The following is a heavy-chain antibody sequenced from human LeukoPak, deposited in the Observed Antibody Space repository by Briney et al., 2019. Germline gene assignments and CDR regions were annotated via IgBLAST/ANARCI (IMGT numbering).Heavy chain of an antibody. CDR3: ARADRLDGGPYLIGP. V-gene: IGHV1-2*02. D-gene: IGHD2-21*01. CDR1: GYSFTDYY. Sequence: ASVKVFCKTSGYSFTDYYMHWVPQAPGQGLEWMVWINPNSGGTSSAQKFQGRVTMTRDTSITTVYMEVSWLTSDDTAIYYCARADRLDGGPYLIGPWGQGTLVTVSS. J-gene: IGHJ5*02. CDR2: INPNSGGT.